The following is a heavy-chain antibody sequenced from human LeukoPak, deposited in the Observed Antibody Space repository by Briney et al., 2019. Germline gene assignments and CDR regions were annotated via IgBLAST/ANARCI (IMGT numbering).Heavy chain of an antibody. V-gene: IGHV4-59*01. D-gene: IGHD2-15*01. CDR1: GGSISSYY. CDR3: ARVVAAPYYSDY. Sequence: PSETLSLTXTVSGGSISSYYWSWIRQPPGKGLEWSGYIYYSGSTNYNPSLKGRVTISVDTSKNQFSLKLSSVTAADTAVYYCARVVAAPYYSDYWGQGTLVTVSS. CDR2: IYYSGST. J-gene: IGHJ4*02.